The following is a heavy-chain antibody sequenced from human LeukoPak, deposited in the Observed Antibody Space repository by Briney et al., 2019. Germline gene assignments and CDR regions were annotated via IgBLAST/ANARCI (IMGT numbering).Heavy chain of an antibody. Sequence: ESGPTLVHPPPPLTLTCTFSGFSLSTSGVGVGWIRQPPVKALEWLALIYWDDDKRYSPSLKSRLTITKDASKNQVVLTMTNMDPVDTATYDCAHREVERYFDWGFDYWGQGTLVTVSS. J-gene: IGHJ4*02. CDR3: AHREVERYFDWGFDY. V-gene: IGHV2-5*02. CDR2: IYWDDDK. CDR1: GFSLSTSGVG. D-gene: IGHD3-9*01.